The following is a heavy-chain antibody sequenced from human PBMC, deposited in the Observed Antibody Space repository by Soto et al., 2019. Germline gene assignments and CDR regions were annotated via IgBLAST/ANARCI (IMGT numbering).Heavy chain of an antibody. V-gene: IGHV5-51*01. CDR2: IYPGDSDT. CDR3: ARQAGYSGYDWRGWFDP. J-gene: IGHJ5*02. CDR1: GYSFTSYW. Sequence: PGESLKISCKGSGYSFTSYWIGWVRQMPGKGLEWMGIIYPGDSDTRYSPSFQGQVTISADRSISTAYLQWSSLKASDTAMHYCARQAGYSGYDWRGWFDPWGQGTLVTVSS. D-gene: IGHD5-12*01.